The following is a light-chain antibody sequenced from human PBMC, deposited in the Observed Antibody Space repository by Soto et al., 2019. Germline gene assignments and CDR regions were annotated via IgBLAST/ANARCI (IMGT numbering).Light chain of an antibody. Sequence: QSALTQPPSASGSPGQSVAISCTGTSSDVGGYNYVSWYQQHPGKAPKLIIYEVTKWPSGVPDRFSGSKSGNTASLTVSGLQAEDEADYYCSSYGGSANLVFGGGTQLTVL. CDR3: SSYGGSANLV. J-gene: IGLJ2*01. CDR2: EVT. V-gene: IGLV2-8*01. CDR1: SSDVGGYNY.